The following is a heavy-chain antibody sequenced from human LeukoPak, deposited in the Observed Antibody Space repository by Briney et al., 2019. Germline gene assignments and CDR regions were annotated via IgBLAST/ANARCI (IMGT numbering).Heavy chain of an antibody. J-gene: IGHJ1*01. CDR3: TTDRYYDNSELQFQH. V-gene: IGHV3-15*07. CDR2: IKSKTDGGTT. CDR1: GFTFSNAW. D-gene: IGHD3-22*01. Sequence: GGFLRLSCAASGFTFSNAWMNWVRQAPGKGLEWVGRIKSKTDGGTTDYAAPVKGRFTISRDDSRNTLYLQMDSLKIEDTAVYYCTTDRYYDNSELQFQHWGQGTLVTVSS.